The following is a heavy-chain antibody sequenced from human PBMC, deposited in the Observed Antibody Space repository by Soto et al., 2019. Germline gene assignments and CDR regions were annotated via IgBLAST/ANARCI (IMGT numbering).Heavy chain of an antibody. V-gene: IGHV4-59*01. J-gene: IGHJ5*02. CDR2: IYYSGST. CDR1: GCSISSYY. Sequence: SETLSLPGPVSGCSISSYYWHWIRQPPVKGLEWIGYIYYSGSTNYNPSLKSRVTISVDTSKNQFALKLSSVTAADTAVYYCARTVPRHASTGWYWFDPWGQGTLVTVSS. CDR3: ARTVPRHASTGWYWFDP. D-gene: IGHD6-19*01.